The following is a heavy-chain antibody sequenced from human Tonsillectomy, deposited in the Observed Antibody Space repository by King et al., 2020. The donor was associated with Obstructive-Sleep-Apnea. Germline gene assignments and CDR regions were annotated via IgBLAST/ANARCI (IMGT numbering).Heavy chain of an antibody. V-gene: IGHV4-59*01. D-gene: IGHD3-22*01. J-gene: IGHJ3*02. Sequence: QLQESGPGLVKPSETLSLTCTVSGGSISRYYWSWIRQPPGNGLEGSLYIDYSGRPNYNPSLKRRATLSVDTSKNHVSLKLSSVTAADTAVYYCARDYYDSSGYVDAFDIWGQGTMVTVSS. CDR2: IDYSGRP. CDR1: GGSISRYY. CDR3: ARDYYDSSGYVDAFDI.